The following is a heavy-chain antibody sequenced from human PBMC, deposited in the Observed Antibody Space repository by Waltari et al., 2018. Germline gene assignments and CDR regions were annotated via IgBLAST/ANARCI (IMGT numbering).Heavy chain of an antibody. CDR1: GFTFRNYA. J-gene: IGHJ6*02. Sequence: QLLDSGGDLVQPGGSLRLSCEASGFTFRNYAINWVRQAPGRGPEWLLAVSVVGTTDVADPGKRLLTLTKYNSRNCLQLQMNSLRPEDSAVYFCTGGDVWTGAYTGAYAMDVWGHGTTVTVSS. CDR3: TGGDVWTGAYTGAYAMDV. V-gene: IGHV3-23*01. CDR2: VSVVGTT. D-gene: IGHD3-3*01.